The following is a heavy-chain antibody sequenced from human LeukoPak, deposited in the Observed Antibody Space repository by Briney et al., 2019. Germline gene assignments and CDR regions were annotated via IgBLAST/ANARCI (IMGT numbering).Heavy chain of an antibody. CDR1: EYTFTGYY. D-gene: IGHD1-1*01. V-gene: IGHV1-2*02. CDR3: ARAYSWNDASFDS. J-gene: IGHJ4*02. Sequence: ASVKCSCTASEYTFTGYYMHWVRQARGQGREWIGWINSNSGGTNDAPKLQGRVTMTRDTSNSTAYMELSRLRSDDTAVYYCARAYSWNDASFDSRGQGTLVTVSS. CDR2: INSNSGGT.